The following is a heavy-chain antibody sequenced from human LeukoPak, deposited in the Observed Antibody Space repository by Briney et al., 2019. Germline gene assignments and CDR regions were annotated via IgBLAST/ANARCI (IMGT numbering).Heavy chain of an antibody. J-gene: IGHJ6*02. Sequence: PGGSLRLSCAASGFTLSSYSMNWVRQAPGKGLEWVSSISSSSSYIYYADSVKGRFTISRDNAKNSLYLQMNSLRAEDTAVYYCARDIYSYGLTPYYYYGMDVWGQGTTVTVSS. CDR2: ISSSSSYI. CDR1: GFTLSSYS. CDR3: ARDIYSYGLTPYYYYGMDV. V-gene: IGHV3-21*01. D-gene: IGHD5-18*01.